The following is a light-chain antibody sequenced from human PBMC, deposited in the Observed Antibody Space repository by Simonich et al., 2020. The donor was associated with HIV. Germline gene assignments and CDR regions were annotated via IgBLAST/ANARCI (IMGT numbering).Light chain of an antibody. Sequence: DIQMTQSPSTLSASVGDRVTITCRASQSIFTWLAWYHQKPGKAPKLLIYKASSLESGVPSRFSGSGSGTEFTLTIASLQPDDSATYYCQQYNSYWTFGQGTKVEIK. J-gene: IGKJ1*01. CDR1: QSIFTW. CDR2: KAS. CDR3: QQYNSYWT. V-gene: IGKV1-5*03.